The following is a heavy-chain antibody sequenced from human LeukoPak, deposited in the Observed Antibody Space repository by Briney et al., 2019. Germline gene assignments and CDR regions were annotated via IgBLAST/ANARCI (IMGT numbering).Heavy chain of an antibody. J-gene: IGHJ4*02. CDR1: GGTFSSYA. D-gene: IGHD6-19*01. CDR2: IIPIFGTA. CDR3: ARVSDSSGWSSDY. Sequence: GASVKVSCKASGGTFSSYAISWARQAPGQGLEWMGGIIPIFGTANYAQKFQGRVTITADESTSTAYMELSSLRSEDTAVYYCARVSDSSGWSSDYGGQGTLVTVSS. V-gene: IGHV1-69*13.